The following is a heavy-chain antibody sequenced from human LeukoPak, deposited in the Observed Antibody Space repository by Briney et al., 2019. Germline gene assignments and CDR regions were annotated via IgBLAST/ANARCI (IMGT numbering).Heavy chain of an antibody. J-gene: IGHJ4*02. CDR1: GFTFSAYY. D-gene: IGHD6-13*01. CDR2: ISNSGSYT. CDR3: ARVSYSSSGAGEFDY. V-gene: IGHV3-11*06. Sequence: PGGSLRLSCAASGFTFSAYYMSWVRQAPGKGLEWVSYISNSGSYTNYADSVKGRLTISRDNAKNSLSLQMNSLRAEDTAVYYCARVSYSSSGAGEFDYWGQGTLVTVSS.